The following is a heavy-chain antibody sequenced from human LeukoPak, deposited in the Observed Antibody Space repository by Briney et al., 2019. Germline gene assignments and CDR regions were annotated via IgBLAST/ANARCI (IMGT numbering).Heavy chain of an antibody. Sequence: PGRSLRLSCAASGFTFNDHSMLWVRQAPGKGLEWVSGISWNSGSKGYADSVKGRFTISRDNAKNSLYLQMNSLRTEDTALYYCAKAGSDWYLDSWGQGTLVTVSS. CDR2: ISWNSGSK. CDR3: AKAGSDWYLDS. J-gene: IGHJ4*02. V-gene: IGHV3-9*01. D-gene: IGHD6-19*01. CDR1: GFTFNDHS.